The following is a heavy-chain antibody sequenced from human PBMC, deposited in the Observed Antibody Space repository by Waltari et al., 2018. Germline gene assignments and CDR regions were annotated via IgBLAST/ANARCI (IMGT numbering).Heavy chain of an antibody. Sequence: QVQLQQWGAGRLKPSATLSLTCAVYGGSFSGYYWGWVRQPPGKGLEWIGEINHSGSTNYNPSLKSRVTISVDTSKNQFSLKLSSVTTADTAVYYCAVAAGYYYYYMDVWGKGTTVTVSS. CDR1: GGSFSGYY. CDR2: INHSGST. V-gene: IGHV4-34*01. D-gene: IGHD6-13*01. CDR3: AVAAGYYYYYMDV. J-gene: IGHJ6*03.